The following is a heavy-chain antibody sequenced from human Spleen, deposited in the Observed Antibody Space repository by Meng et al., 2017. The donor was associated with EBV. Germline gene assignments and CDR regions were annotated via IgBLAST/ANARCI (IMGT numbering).Heavy chain of an antibody. J-gene: IGHJ5*02. CDR3: ARPFPSWQSPRLDPFGA. D-gene: IGHD6-19*01. Sequence: QLRVRESGPAQVTPSETLSLSCTVSGDSISSFYYWGWIRQPPGRGLEWIGSVHYTGSTYYSPSLKSRVTVSVDTSKNQFSLRLTSVTAADTAVYYCARPFPSWQSPRLDPFGAWGQGTLVTVSS. V-gene: IGHV4-39*01. CDR2: VHYTGST. CDR1: GDSISSFYY.